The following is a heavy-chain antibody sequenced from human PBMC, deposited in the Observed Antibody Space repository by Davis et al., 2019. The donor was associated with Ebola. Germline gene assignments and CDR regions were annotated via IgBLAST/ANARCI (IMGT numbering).Heavy chain of an antibody. CDR2: IYYSGST. V-gene: IGHV4-39*01. Sequence: PAGSLRLSCAVYGGSFSGYYWGWIRQPPGKGLEWIGSIYYSGSTYYNPSLKSRVTISVDTSKNQFPLKLSSVTAADPAVYYCADTYSTWGQGTLVTVSS. D-gene: IGHD6-13*01. CDR3: ADTYST. J-gene: IGHJ4*02. CDR1: GGSFSGYY.